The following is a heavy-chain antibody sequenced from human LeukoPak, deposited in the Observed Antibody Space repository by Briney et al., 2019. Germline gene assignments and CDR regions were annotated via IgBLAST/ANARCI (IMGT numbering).Heavy chain of an antibody. D-gene: IGHD3-10*01. V-gene: IGHV5-51*01. J-gene: IGHJ5*02. CDR1: GYSFSSYW. Sequence: GESLKISCKGSGYSFSSYWIGWVRQMPGKGLAWLWMIYPGDSDSRYSASFQGQVTISADKSVSTAYLQWSSLKASDTAMYYCAKGGSGSYYRKEFDPWGQGTLVTVSS. CDR2: IYPGDSDS. CDR3: AKGGSGSYYRKEFDP.